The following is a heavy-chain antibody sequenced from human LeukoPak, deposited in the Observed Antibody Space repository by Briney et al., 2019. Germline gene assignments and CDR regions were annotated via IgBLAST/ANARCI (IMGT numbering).Heavy chain of an antibody. CDR1: GGTFSRDV. J-gene: IGHJ4*02. CDR2: IIPVRGVA. CDR3: AREQTVANYFDY. Sequence: HGASVKVSCKASGGTFSRDVISWVRQAPGQGLEWMGRIIPVRGVANYAQNFQGRVTITADKSTSTAYMELSSLRYEDTAVYYCAREQTVANYFDYWGQGTLVTVSS. D-gene: IGHD6-19*01. V-gene: IGHV1-69*04.